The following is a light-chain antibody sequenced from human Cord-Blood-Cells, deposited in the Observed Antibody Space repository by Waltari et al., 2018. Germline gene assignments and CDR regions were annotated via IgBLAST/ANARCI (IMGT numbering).Light chain of an antibody. Sequence: DIQMTQSPSSLSASVGHRVTITCRERQIISRYLNWYQQKPGIAPTLLIYAASSLQSGVASRFSGSESETDFTLTNSSLQAGDFATDYCQQGDSTPYSFGEGTKLEI. CDR1: QIISRY. CDR2: AAS. V-gene: IGKV1-39*01. J-gene: IGKJ2*03. CDR3: QQGDSTPYS.